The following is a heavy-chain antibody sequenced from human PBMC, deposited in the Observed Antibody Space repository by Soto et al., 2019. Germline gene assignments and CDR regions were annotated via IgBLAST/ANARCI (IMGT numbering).Heavy chain of an antibody. CDR1: GGSMSNCY. V-gene: IGHV4-59*01. CDR2: IYYIGST. J-gene: IGHJ5*02. Sequence: SETLSLTCTVSGGSMSNCYWSWIRQPPGKGLEWIGYIYYIGSTNYNPSLKSRVTMSVDTSRNQLSLNLTSVTAADTAVYYCARGYSPALGAPWASVNRLDPWGQGTMVTVYS. CDR3: ARGYSPALGAPWASVNRLDP. D-gene: IGHD1-26*01.